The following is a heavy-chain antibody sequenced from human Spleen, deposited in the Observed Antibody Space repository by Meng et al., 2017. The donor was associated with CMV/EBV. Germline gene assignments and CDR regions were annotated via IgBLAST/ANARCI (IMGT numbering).Heavy chain of an antibody. Sequence: LRLSCAGSGFTFSSYSMNWVRQAPGKGLEWVSSISSSSDYINYADSLKGRFTISRDNAKNSLYLQMNSLRAEDTAVYYCARELRFPDYWGQGTLVTVSS. V-gene: IGHV3-21*01. CDR2: ISSSSDYI. CDR1: GFTFSSYS. CDR3: ARELRFPDY. J-gene: IGHJ4*02. D-gene: IGHD3-3*01.